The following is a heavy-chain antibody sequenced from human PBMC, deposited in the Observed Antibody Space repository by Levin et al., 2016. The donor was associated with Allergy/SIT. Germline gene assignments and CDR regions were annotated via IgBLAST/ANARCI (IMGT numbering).Heavy chain of an antibody. D-gene: IGHD2-2*01. CDR3: ARRASAFDY. J-gene: IGHJ4*02. CDR2: INHSGST. V-gene: IGHV4-34*01. Sequence: SETLSLTCAVYGGSFSGYYWSWIRQPPGKGLEWIGEINHSGSTNYNPSLKSRVTISVDTSKNQFSLKLSSVTAADTAVYYCARRASAFDYWGQGTLVTVSS. CDR1: GGSFSGYY.